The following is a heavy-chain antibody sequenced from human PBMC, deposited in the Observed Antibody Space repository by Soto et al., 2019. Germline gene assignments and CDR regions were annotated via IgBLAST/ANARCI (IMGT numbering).Heavy chain of an antibody. Sequence: QVQLVQSGAEVKKPGSSVKVSGKASGGTFSSYAISWVRQAPGQGLDWMGGIIPIFGTANYAQKFQGRVTITADESTSTAYMELSSLRSEDTAVYYCAREPDYDFWSGYYDYWGQGTLVTVSS. CDR1: GGTFSSYA. D-gene: IGHD3-3*01. CDR2: IIPIFGTA. J-gene: IGHJ4*02. V-gene: IGHV1-69*01. CDR3: AREPDYDFWSGYYDY.